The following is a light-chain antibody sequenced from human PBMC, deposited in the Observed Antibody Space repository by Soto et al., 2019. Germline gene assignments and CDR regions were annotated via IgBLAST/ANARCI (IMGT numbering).Light chain of an antibody. Sequence: MQMTQSPSPLSASVGDRVTMTCRASQTISSWLAWYQQKPGKAPKLLIYAASSLQSGVPSRFSGSGSGTDFTLAISSLQPEDSATYYCLQDINYPWTFGQGTKVDIK. V-gene: IGKV1-6*01. J-gene: IGKJ1*01. CDR3: LQDINYPWT. CDR2: AAS. CDR1: QTISSW.